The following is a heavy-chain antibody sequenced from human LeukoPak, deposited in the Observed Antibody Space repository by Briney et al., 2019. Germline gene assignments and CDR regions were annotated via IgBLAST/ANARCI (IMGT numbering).Heavy chain of an antibody. J-gene: IGHJ4*02. V-gene: IGHV3-7*01. CDR2: IRPDGSDK. Sequence: GGTLRLTCTASGFTFSTNWLSWVRQAPGKGLERVGNIRPDGSDKYNVSPVVGRFTITRADAKKSLFLQMESLRTDDTATDYCSRDPARFGSGYYPENWGPGTQVTVSS. CDR1: GFTFSTNW. D-gene: IGHD3-22*01. CDR3: SRDPARFGSGYYPEN.